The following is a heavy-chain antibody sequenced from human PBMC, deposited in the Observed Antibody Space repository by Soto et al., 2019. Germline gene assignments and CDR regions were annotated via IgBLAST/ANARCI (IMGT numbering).Heavy chain of an antibody. CDR2: IYCGGST. CDR1: GCTVSNNY. CDR3: ARDPGYCYDSGTPHPRGCFDY. Sequence: PGGPLRLSWEASGCTVSNNYMSWVRQAQGKGLEWVSVIYCGGSTFTADSVKGRFTISRDTSKNTLYLQMNSLRAEDTAVYYCARDPGYCYDSGTPHPRGCFDYWGQGTLVTVSS. D-gene: IGHD3-10*01. J-gene: IGHJ4*02. V-gene: IGHV3-66*01.